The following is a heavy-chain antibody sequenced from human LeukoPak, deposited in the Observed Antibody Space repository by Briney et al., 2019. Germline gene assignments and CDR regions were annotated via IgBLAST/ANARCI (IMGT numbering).Heavy chain of an antibody. J-gene: IGHJ4*02. CDR3: ARVAPISGNRPGYFDY. D-gene: IGHD4-23*01. CDR1: GGSFSGYY. CDR2: INHSGST. V-gene: IGHV4-34*01. Sequence: PSETLSLTCAVYGGSFSGYYWSWIRQPPGKGLEWIGEINHSGSTNYNPSLKSRVTISVDTSKNQFSLKLSSETAADTAVYYCARVAPISGNRPGYFDYWGQGTLVTVSS.